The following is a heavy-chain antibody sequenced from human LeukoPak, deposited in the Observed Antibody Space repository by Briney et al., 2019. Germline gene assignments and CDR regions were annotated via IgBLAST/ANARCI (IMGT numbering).Heavy chain of an antibody. CDR2: IYHSGTT. CDR3: ARGWRGNIVVENFDL. Sequence: KPSETLSLTCTVSGGSINTGGHYWSWLRLPPGKGLEWFGYIYHSGTTYYNPSLKSRVTISVDRSKNQFSLKLSSVTAADTAVYYCARGWRGNIVVENFDLWGRGTLVTVSS. D-gene: IGHD2-2*01. V-gene: IGHV4-30-2*01. CDR1: GGSINTGGHY. J-gene: IGHJ2*01.